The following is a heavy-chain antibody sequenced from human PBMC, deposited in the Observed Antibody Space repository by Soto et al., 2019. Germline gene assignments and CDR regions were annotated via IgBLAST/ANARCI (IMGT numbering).Heavy chain of an antibody. D-gene: IGHD6-25*01. Sequence: PGGSLRLSCVGSAFTFNNYPMHWVRQAPGKGLQWLASITTTRTYKYYADSVKGRFSISRDNAKNSLHLELTNLRSEDTAVYYCAREKCSSTSGNHGMDVWGLGTKVTVSS. CDR3: AREKCSSTSGNHGMDV. J-gene: IGHJ6*02. CDR1: AFTFNNYP. CDR2: ITTTRTYK. V-gene: IGHV3-21*01.